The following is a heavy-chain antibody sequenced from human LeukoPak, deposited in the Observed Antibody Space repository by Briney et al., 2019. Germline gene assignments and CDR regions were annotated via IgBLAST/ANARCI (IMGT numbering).Heavy chain of an antibody. Sequence: GRSLRLSCAASGFTFSSYGMHWVRQAPGKGLEWVAVISHDGSNKYYADSVKGRFTTSRDNSKNTLYLQMNSLRAEDTAVYYCAKDTLTYYYDRGNYFDYWGQGTLVTVSS. CDR3: AKDTLTYYYDRGNYFDY. V-gene: IGHV3-30*18. CDR1: GFTFSSYG. J-gene: IGHJ4*02. CDR2: ISHDGSNK. D-gene: IGHD3-22*01.